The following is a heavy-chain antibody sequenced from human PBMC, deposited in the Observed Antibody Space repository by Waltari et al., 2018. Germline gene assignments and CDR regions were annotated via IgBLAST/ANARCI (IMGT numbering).Heavy chain of an antibody. V-gene: IGHV3-21*01. D-gene: IGHD6-13*01. CDR2: ISSSTSYM. J-gene: IGHJ4*02. Sequence: EVQLVESGGGLVKPGGSLRLSCAASGFTFSSYSMNWVRQAPGKGLDWVLSISSSTSYMYYADSVKGRFTISRDNAKHSLYLQRNSLRAGDTAVYYCARGRDSSSWYVFAYWGQGTLVTVSS. CDR3: ARGRDSSSWYVFAY. CDR1: GFTFSSYS.